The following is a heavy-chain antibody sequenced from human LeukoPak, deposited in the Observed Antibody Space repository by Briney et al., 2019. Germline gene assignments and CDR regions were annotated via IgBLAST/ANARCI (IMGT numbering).Heavy chain of an antibody. Sequence: PGGSLRLSCAASGFTFSTYGMHWVRQAPGKGLGWVAVVSYDESSIYYADSVKGRFTISRDNSKNTLFLHMNSLRSDDTAVYCCTKAQLPRHEPGNFYFDYWGQGILVTVSS. J-gene: IGHJ4*02. CDR3: TKAQLPRHEPGNFYFDY. V-gene: IGHV3-30*18. CDR2: VSYDESSI. CDR1: GFTFSTYG. D-gene: IGHD1-14*01.